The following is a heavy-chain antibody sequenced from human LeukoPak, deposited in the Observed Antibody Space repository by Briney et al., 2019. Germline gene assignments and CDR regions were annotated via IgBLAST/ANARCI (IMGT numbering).Heavy chain of an antibody. CDR1: GGSFSGYY. V-gene: IGHV4-34*01. CDR2: INHSGST. Sequence: LSETLSLTCAVYGGSFSGYYWSWIRQPPGRGLEWIGEINHSGSTNYNPSLKSRVTISVDTSKNQFSLKLSAVTAADTAVYYCARGRPPSGYAFSYWGQGTLVTVSS. CDR3: ARGRPPSGYAFSY. J-gene: IGHJ4*02. D-gene: IGHD5-12*01.